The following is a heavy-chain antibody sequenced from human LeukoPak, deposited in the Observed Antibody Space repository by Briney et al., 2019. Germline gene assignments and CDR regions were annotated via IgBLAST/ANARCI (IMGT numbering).Heavy chain of an antibody. D-gene: IGHD3-22*01. Sequence: SVKVSCKASGGTFSSYAISWVRQAPGQGLEWMGGIIPIFGTANYAQKFQGRVTITTDESTGTAYMELSSLRSEDTAVYYCARDRNYYDSSGPFDYWGQGTLVTVSS. V-gene: IGHV1-69*05. CDR1: GGTFSSYA. J-gene: IGHJ4*02. CDR3: ARDRNYYDSSGPFDY. CDR2: IIPIFGTA.